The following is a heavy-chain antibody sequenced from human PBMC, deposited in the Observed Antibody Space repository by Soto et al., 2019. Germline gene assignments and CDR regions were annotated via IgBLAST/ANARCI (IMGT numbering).Heavy chain of an antibody. CDR3: ASSYSNYALIDYYYYGMDV. D-gene: IGHD4-4*01. CDR2: INAGNGNT. J-gene: IGHJ6*02. CDR1: GYTFTSYA. V-gene: IGHV1-3*01. Sequence: QVQLVQSGAEVKKPGASVKVSCKASGYTFTSYAMHWVRQAPGQRLEWMVWINAGNGNTKYSQKFQGRVTITRDTTARTAYMELSSLRSEDTAVYYCASSYSNYALIDYYYYGMDVWGQGTTVTVSS.